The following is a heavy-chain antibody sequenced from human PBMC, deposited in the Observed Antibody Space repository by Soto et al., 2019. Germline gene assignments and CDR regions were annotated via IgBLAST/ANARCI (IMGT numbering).Heavy chain of an antibody. V-gene: IGHV1-2*04. D-gene: IGHD6-13*01. CDR1: GYTFTGYY. Sequence: QVQLVQSGAEVKKPGASVKVSCKASGYTFTGYYMHWVRQAPGQGLEWMGWVNPNSGGTNYAQKFQGWVTMNRDPSISTAYMELSTLRSDDTAVYYCARGRNNSSWLDAFDFWGQGTMVTVS. CDR3: ARGRNNSSWLDAFDF. J-gene: IGHJ3*01. CDR2: VNPNSGGT.